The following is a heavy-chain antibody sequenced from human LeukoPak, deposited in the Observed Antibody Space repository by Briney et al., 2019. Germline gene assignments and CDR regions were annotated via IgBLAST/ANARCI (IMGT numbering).Heavy chain of an antibody. CDR3: GGPKLYGIDY. CDR2: INPISGNA. J-gene: IGHJ4*02. CDR1: RHTFTDYY. Sequence: ASVKVSCKTSRHTFTDYYIHWVRQAPGLGLEWMAWINPISGNANSAPKFRDRVTMTRDTSMYTVDMELISLRSDDTAVYYCGGPKLYGIDYWGQGTLVTVSS. V-gene: IGHV1-2*02. D-gene: IGHD4-17*01.